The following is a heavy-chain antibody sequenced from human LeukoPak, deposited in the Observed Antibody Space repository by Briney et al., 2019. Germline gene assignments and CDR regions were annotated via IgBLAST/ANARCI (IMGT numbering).Heavy chain of an antibody. Sequence: ASVRVSCKASGYTFTDYFIHWVRQAPGQGLEWMGWVNPHSGGRNLAQKFQGRVTMTRDTSITTAYLELSGLTSDDTAMYYCAKVRDRLSSFYPAAWGQGTLVTVSS. D-gene: IGHD6-13*01. CDR2: VNPHSGGR. CDR3: AKVRDRLSSFYPAA. V-gene: IGHV1-2*02. CDR1: GYTFTDYF. J-gene: IGHJ4*02.